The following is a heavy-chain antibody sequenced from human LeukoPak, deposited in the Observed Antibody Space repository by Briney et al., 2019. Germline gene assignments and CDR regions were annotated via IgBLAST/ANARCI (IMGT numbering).Heavy chain of an antibody. CDR2: IGSSGSTI. D-gene: IGHD6-19*01. Sequence: PGGSLRLSCAASGFTFSDYYMSWIRQAPGKGLEWVSYIGSSGSTIYYADSVKGRSTISRDNAKNSLYLQMNSLRAEDTAVYYCASHGHSSGWYYFDYWGQGTLVAVSS. J-gene: IGHJ4*02. CDR3: ASHGHSSGWYYFDY. V-gene: IGHV3-11*04. CDR1: GFTFSDYY.